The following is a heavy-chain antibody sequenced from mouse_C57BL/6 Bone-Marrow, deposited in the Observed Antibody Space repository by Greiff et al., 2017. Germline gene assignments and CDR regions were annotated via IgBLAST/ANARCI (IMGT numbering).Heavy chain of an antibody. CDR3: AIKIHYYGSSYFDY. Sequence: VQLQQSGAELVRPGSSVKLSCKASGYTFTSYWMDWVKQRPGQGLEWIGNIYPSDSETHYNQKFKDKATLTVDKSSSTAYMQLSSLTSEDSAVYYCAIKIHYYGSSYFDYWGQGTTLTVSS. CDR2: IYPSDSET. CDR1: GYTFTSYW. V-gene: IGHV1-61*01. J-gene: IGHJ2*01. D-gene: IGHD1-1*01.